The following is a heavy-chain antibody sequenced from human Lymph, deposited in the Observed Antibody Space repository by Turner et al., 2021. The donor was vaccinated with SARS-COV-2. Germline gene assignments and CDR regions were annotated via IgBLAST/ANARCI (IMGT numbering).Heavy chain of an antibody. D-gene: IGHD1-26*01. CDR1: GGTFSTYV. Sequence: VQLVQSGAEVKKTGSSVMVACWASGGTFSTYVISWVRQDPGQGLEEMRGIIPILGVANNEQKYQGRVTTTADKTTSTAYMKLSSRRSEDTAVYHCARRHSGNYDAFDIWGQGTMVTVSS. V-gene: IGHV1-69*10. CDR3: ARRHSGNYDAFDI. J-gene: IGHJ3*02. CDR2: IIPILGVA.